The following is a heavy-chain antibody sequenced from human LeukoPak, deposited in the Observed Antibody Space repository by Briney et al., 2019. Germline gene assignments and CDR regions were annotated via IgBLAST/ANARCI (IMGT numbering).Heavy chain of an antibody. CDR3: ARVYSGSNFWQPGYYFDY. J-gene: IGHJ4*02. V-gene: IGHV4-39*07. CDR1: GGSISSSSYY. CDR2: IYYSGST. Sequence: PSETLSLTCTVSGGSISSSSYYWGWIRQPPGKGLEWIGSIYYSGSTYYNPSLKSRVTISVDTSKNQFSLKLSSVTAADTAVYYCARVYSGSNFWQPGYYFDYWGQGTLVTVSS. D-gene: IGHD1-26*01.